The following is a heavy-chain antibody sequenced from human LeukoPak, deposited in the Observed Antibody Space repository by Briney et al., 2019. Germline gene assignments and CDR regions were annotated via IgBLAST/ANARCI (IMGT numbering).Heavy chain of an antibody. CDR1: GFTFSSYG. V-gene: IGHV3-30*02. CDR3: AKDDAWLRFGE. D-gene: IGHD3-10*01. Sequence: PGGSLRLSCAASGFTFSSYGMHWVRQAPGKGLEWVAFIRSDGSNKYYADSVKGRFTISRDNSKNTLSLEVIGLTAEDTAVYYCAKDDAWLRFGEWSQGTLVTVSS. CDR2: IRSDGSNK. J-gene: IGHJ4*02.